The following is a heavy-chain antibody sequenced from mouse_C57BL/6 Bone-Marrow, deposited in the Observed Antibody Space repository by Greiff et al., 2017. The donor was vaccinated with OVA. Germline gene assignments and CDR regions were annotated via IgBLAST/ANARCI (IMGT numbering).Heavy chain of an antibody. D-gene: IGHD1-3*01. CDR1: GISITTGNYR. V-gene: IGHV3-5*01. J-gene: IGHJ2*01. Sequence: EVKLQESGPGLVKPSQTVFLTCTVTGISITTGNYRWSWIRQFPGNKLEWIGYIYYSGTITYNPSLTSPTTITIDTAKNQCVLEMNSLTAEDTATYYCERDRSGNYVDYWGQGTTLTVSS. CDR2: IYYSGTI. CDR3: ERDRSGNYVDY.